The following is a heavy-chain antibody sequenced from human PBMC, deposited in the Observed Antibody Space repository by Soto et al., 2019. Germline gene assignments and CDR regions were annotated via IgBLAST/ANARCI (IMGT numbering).Heavy chain of an antibody. V-gene: IGHV3-74*01. Sequence: GGSLRLSCAASGFNFSSYWMHWVRQAPGKGLVWVSRVYTDGSRTSYADSVKGRFTISRDNAENTLYLQMNSLRAEDTAVYYCARGAGGYYYMDVWGKGATVTVSS. CDR1: GFNFSSYW. CDR3: ARGAGGYYYMDV. J-gene: IGHJ6*03. D-gene: IGHD3-10*01. CDR2: VYTDGSRT.